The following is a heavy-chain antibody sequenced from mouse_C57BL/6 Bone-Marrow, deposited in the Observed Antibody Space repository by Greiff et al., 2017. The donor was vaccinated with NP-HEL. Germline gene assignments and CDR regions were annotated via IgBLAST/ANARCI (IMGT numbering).Heavy chain of an antibody. J-gene: IGHJ4*01. CDR2: ISSGGSYT. CDR1: GFTFSSYG. V-gene: IGHV5-6*01. Sequence: DVQLVESGGDLVKPGGSLKLSCAASGFTFSSYGMSWVRQTPDKRLEWVATISSGGSYTYYPDSVKGRFTISRDNAKNTLYLQMSSLKSEDTAMYYCARHDNYYAMDYWGQGTSVTVSS. D-gene: IGHD1-3*01. CDR3: ARHDNYYAMDY.